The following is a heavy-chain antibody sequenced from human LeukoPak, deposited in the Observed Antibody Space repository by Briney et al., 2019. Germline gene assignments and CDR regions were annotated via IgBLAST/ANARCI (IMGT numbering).Heavy chain of an antibody. D-gene: IGHD3-22*01. V-gene: IGHV3-23*01. CDR3: AIMHGYYDGSGYWVQ. CDR2: ITPNADRT. Sequence: GGSLRLSCAASGFTFGSYGMSWVHQAPGKGLEWVSFITPNADRTSYADCVEGRFTISRDNPRNPLYMQMNSLRDEDTAVYYCAIMHGYYDGSGYWVQWGQGTLVAVSS. CDR1: GFTFGSYG. J-gene: IGHJ1*01.